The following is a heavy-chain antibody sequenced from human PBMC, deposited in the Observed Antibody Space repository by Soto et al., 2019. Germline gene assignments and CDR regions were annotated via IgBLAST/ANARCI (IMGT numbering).Heavy chain of an antibody. CDR1: GYSFAGYW. J-gene: IGHJ4*02. V-gene: IGHV5-10-1*01. D-gene: IGHD3-22*01. CDR2: IDPSDSQT. CDR3: ARQIYDSDTGPNFQYYFDS. Sequence: PGESLKISCKGSGYSFAGYWITWVRQKPWKGLDWMGRIDPSDSQTYYSPSFRGHVTISATKSITTVFLQWSSLRASDTAMYYCARQIYDSDTGPNFQYYFDSWAQGTPVTVSS.